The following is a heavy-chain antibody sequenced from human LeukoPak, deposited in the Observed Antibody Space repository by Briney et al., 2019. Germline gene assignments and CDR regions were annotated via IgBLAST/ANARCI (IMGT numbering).Heavy chain of an antibody. D-gene: IGHD6-13*01. CDR1: GYTLTELS. CDR2: FDPEDGET. CDR3: ARDWVAAAAGYAYFDY. J-gene: IGHJ4*02. Sequence: GSVKVSCKVSGYTLTELSMHWVRQAPGKGLEWMGGFDPEDGETIYAQKFQGRVTMTEDTSTDTAYMELSSLRSEDTAVYYCARDWVAAAAGYAYFDYWGQGTLVTVSS. V-gene: IGHV1-24*01.